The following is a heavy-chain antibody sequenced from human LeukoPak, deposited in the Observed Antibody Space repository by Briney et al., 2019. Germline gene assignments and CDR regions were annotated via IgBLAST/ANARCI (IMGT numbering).Heavy chain of an antibody. CDR2: IFIVGST. J-gene: IGHJ6*02. CDR3: ARGNYYGSGSYQRYYYYGMDV. Sequence: GGSLRLSCAASGFTVSSNYMSWVRQAPGKGLEWVSVIFIVGSTYYADSVKGRFTISRHNSKNTLYLQMNSLRAEDTAVYYCARGNYYGSGSYQRYYYYGMDVWGQGTTVTVSS. CDR1: GFTVSSNY. D-gene: IGHD3-10*01. V-gene: IGHV3-53*04.